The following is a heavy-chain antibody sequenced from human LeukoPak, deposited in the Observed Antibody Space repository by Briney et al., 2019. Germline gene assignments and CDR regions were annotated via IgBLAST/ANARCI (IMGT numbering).Heavy chain of an antibody. CDR3: ASGGPRGYFDWSLDY. Sequence: GGSLRLSCAASGFTVSSNYMSWVRQAPGKGLEWVSVIYSGGSTYYAGSVKGRFTISRHNSKNTLYLQMNSLRAEDTAVYYCASGGPRGYFDWSLDYWGQGTLVTVSS. CDR1: GFTVSSNY. CDR2: IYSGGST. J-gene: IGHJ4*02. V-gene: IGHV3-53*04. D-gene: IGHD3-9*01.